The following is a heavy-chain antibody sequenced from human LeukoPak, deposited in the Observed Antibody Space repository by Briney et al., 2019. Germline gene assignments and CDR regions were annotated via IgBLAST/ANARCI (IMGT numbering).Heavy chain of an antibody. CDR1: GYTFTGYY. Sequence: GASVKASCKASGYTFTGYYMHWVRQSPGQGLEWMGWINPNSGGTNYAQKFQGRVTMTRDTSISTAYMELSRLRSDDTAVYYCARVPITMVRGPTNDFDYWGQGTLVTVSS. CDR2: INPNSGGT. V-gene: IGHV1-2*02. CDR3: ARVPITMVRGPTNDFDY. D-gene: IGHD3-10*01. J-gene: IGHJ4*02.